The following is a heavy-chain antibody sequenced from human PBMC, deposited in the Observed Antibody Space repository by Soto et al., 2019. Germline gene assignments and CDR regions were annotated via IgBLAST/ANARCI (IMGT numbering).Heavy chain of an antibody. CDR2: IYYSGST. D-gene: IGHD3-10*01. CDR3: ARDPLLNPGLWFGELLQDGMDV. J-gene: IGHJ6*02. CDR1: GGSISSGDYY. V-gene: IGHV4-30-4*01. Sequence: PSETLSLTCTVSGGSISSGDYYWSWIRQPPGKGLEWIGYIYYSGSTYYNPSLKSRVTISVDTSKNQFSLKLSSVTAADTAVYYCARDPLLNPGLWFGELLQDGMDVWGQGTTVTVSS.